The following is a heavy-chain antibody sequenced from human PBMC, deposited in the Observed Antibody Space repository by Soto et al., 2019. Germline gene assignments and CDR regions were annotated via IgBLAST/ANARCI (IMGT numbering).Heavy chain of an antibody. V-gene: IGHV4-59*01. CDR3: ARASIIYPYSMDV. Sequence: SETLSLTCTVSGGSISSYYWSWIRQPPGKGLEWIGYIYYSGSTNYNPSLKSRVTISVDTSKNQFSLKLSSVTAADTAVYYCARASIIYPYSMDVWGKGTTVTVSS. CDR2: IYYSGST. J-gene: IGHJ6*03. CDR1: GGSISSYY.